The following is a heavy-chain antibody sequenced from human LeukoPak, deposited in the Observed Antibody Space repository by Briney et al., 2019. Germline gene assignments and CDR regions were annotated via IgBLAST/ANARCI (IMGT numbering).Heavy chain of an antibody. D-gene: IGHD1-20*01. CDR2: IYYRSKWYD. CDR1: GDSVSSNSAI. J-gene: IGHJ4*02. V-gene: IGHV6-1*01. CDR3: VRGGAMRVTGTTPFVY. Sequence: SQTLSLTCAISGDSVSSNSAIWNWIRQSPSRGLEWLGRIYYRSKWYDDYAVSVKSRMTINPDTSKNQFSLQLKSVTPEDTATYYCVRGGAMRVTGTTPFVYWGQGTQVTVSS.